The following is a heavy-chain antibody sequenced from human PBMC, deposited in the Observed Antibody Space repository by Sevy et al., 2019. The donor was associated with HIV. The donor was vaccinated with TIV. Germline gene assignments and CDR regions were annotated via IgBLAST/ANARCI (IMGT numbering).Heavy chain of an antibody. CDR2: ISYDGSNK. CDR1: GFTFSSYA. CDR3: ARDRALYYYYYYGMDV. J-gene: IGHJ6*02. V-gene: IGHV3-30-3*01. D-gene: IGHD3-10*01. Sequence: GGSLRLSCAASGFTFSSYAMHWVRQAPGKGLEGVAVISYDGSNKYYADSVKGRLTNSRDNSKNTLYLQMNSLRAEDTAVYYCARDRALYYYYYYGMDVWGQGTTVTVSS.